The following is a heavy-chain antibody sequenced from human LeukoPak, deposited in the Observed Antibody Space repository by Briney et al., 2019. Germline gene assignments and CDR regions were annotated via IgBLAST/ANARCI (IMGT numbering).Heavy chain of an antibody. CDR1: GFTFSSYS. V-gene: IGHV3-21*01. CDR3: ARDFDYGDY. J-gene: IGHJ4*02. CDR2: ITGDSKYI. Sequence: GGSLRLSCAASGFTFSSYSMNWVRQAPGKGLEWVSSITGDSKYIYYADSVMGRFTISRDNAKHSLYLQMNSLRAEDTAVYYCARDFDYGDYWGQGTLVTVSS.